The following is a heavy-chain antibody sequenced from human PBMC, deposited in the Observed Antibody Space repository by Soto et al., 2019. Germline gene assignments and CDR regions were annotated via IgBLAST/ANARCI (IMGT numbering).Heavy chain of an antibody. J-gene: IGHJ3*02. Sequence: EVQLLESGGGLVQPGGSLRLSCAASGFTFSSYAMSWVRQAPGKGLEWVSAISGSGGSTYYADSVKGRFTISRDNSKSTLDLQMNSLRAEDTAVYYCAKDYRMVRGVRLIDAFAIWGQGTMVTVSS. D-gene: IGHD3-10*01. V-gene: IGHV3-23*01. CDR1: GFTFSSYA. CDR3: AKDYRMVRGVRLIDAFAI. CDR2: ISGSGGST.